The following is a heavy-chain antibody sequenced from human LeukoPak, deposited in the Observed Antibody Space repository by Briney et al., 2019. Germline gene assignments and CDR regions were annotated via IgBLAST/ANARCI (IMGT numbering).Heavy chain of an antibody. Sequence: ASVKVSCKASGYTFASYYVHWVRQAPGQGLEWMGIISPSGGSTTYAQEFQGRVTMTRDTSTRTVYMELSSLRSEDTAVYYCARAYADYVPFDYWGQGTLVTVSS. J-gene: IGHJ4*02. CDR2: ISPSGGST. CDR1: GYTFASYY. CDR3: ARAYADYVPFDY. V-gene: IGHV1-46*01. D-gene: IGHD4-17*01.